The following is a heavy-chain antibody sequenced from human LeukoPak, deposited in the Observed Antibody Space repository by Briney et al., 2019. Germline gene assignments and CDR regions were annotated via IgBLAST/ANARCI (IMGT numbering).Heavy chain of an antibody. CDR3: ATEGTTVYDAFHF. CDR2: INAGNDDT. V-gene: IGHV1-3*01. D-gene: IGHD2-2*01. CDR1: ESIFKTYA. Sequence: GASVKVSCKASESIFKTYAVHWVRQAPGQGLEWMGWINAGNDDTRSSKRLQGRVSITRDTSANIAYMELNGLRSEDTAVYYCATEGTTVYDAFHFWGQGTMVLVSS. J-gene: IGHJ3*01.